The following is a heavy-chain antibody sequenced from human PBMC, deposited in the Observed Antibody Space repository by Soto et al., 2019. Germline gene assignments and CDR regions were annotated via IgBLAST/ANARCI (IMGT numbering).Heavy chain of an antibody. V-gene: IGHV3-30*04. CDR2: ISHDGSDK. Sequence: QVQLVESGGGVVQPGTSLRLSCATSGFTFSTYAMHWVRQAPGKGLEWVTVISHDGSDKRYADSVKGRFTISRDSSKNTLYLHMNSLRVEDTAVYYCARGMRYYDNTGLDNWFDPWGQGNLVTVYS. D-gene: IGHD3-22*01. J-gene: IGHJ5*02. CDR1: GFTFSTYA. CDR3: ARGMRYYDNTGLDNWFDP.